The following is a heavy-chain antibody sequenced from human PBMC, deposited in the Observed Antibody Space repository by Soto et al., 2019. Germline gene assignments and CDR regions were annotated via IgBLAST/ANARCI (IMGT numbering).Heavy chain of an antibody. J-gene: IGHJ4*02. CDR2: VNPSGGHT. CDR3: ARGGPVVVVTAALDY. V-gene: IGHV1-46*01. CDR1: GDTFTDYY. Sequence: QVQLVQSGAEVKKPGASVKVSCKASGDTFTDYYIHWVRQAPGQGLEWMGTVNPSGGHTTYAKHFLGRMPMTRTTPTSTPYMELTSLTSEDTAVYYCARGGPVVVVTAALDYWGQGTLVTVSS. D-gene: IGHD2-21*02.